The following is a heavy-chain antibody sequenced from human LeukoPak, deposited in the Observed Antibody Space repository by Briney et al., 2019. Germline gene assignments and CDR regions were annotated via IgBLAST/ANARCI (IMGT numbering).Heavy chain of an antibody. Sequence: ASVKVSCKASGYTFTGDFIHWVRQVPGQGLEWMGWINSDSGGTNYARKFQGRVTMTRDTSISTAYMELSSLRSDDTAVFYCARGNIATRRGENWFDPWGQGTLVTVSS. V-gene: IGHV1-2*02. CDR1: GYTFTGDF. CDR3: ARGNIATRRGENWFDP. D-gene: IGHD6-6*01. CDR2: INSDSGGT. J-gene: IGHJ5*02.